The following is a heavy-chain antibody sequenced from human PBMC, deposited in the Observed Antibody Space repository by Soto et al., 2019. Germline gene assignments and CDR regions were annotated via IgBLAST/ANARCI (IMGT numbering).Heavy chain of an antibody. J-gene: IGHJ4*02. CDR1: GGSTSLYY. D-gene: IGHD6-6*01. CDR2: IYYTGST. V-gene: IGHV4-59*01. Sequence: SETLSLTCTVSGGSTSLYYWTWIRQPPGKGLEWIGYIYYTGSTNYNPSLKSRVTISVDTSKNQFSLKLSSVTAADTAVYYCARLYSTSSAGRWLADYWGQGTLVTVSS. CDR3: ARLYSTSSAGRWLADY.